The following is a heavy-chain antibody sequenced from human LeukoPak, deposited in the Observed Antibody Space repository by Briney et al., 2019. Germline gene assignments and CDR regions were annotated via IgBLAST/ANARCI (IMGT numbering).Heavy chain of an antibody. CDR1: GGSISSSNW. D-gene: IGHD2-2*01. V-gene: IGHV4-4*02. CDR3: ATRTPAPH. CDR2: MSHSGST. Sequence: SETLSLTCAVSGGSISSSNWWSWVRQPPGKGLEWIWEMSHSGSTNYSPSLKSRVTISVDKSKNQFSLRLSPVTAADTAVYYCATRTPAPHWGQGTLVTVSS. J-gene: IGHJ4*02.